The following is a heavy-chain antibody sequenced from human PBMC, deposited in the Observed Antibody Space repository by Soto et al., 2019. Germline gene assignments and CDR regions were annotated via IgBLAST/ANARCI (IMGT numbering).Heavy chain of an antibody. CDR3: ASGGESSTSCPHFDY. CDR1: GGSFSGYY. J-gene: IGHJ4*02. Sequence: PSETLSLTCAVYGGSFSGYYWSWIRQPPGKGLEWIGEINHSGSTNYNPSLKSRVTTSVDTSKNQFSLKLSSVTAADTAVYYCASGGESSTSCPHFDYWGQGTLVTVSS. CDR2: INHSGST. V-gene: IGHV4-34*01. D-gene: IGHD2-2*01.